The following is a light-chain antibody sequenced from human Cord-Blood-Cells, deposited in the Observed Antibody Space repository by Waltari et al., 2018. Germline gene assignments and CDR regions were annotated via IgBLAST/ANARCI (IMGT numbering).Light chain of an antibody. J-gene: IGLJ3*02. Sequence: QSALTQPAAVSGSPGQSITISFTVRSSDVGGSNHAPWYQQPPGKAPKLMIYDVSNRPSGVSNRFSGSKSGNTASLTISGLQAEDEADYYCSSYTSSSTGVFGGGTKLTVL. V-gene: IGLV2-14*01. CDR3: SSYTSSSTGV. CDR2: DVS. CDR1: SSDVGGSNH.